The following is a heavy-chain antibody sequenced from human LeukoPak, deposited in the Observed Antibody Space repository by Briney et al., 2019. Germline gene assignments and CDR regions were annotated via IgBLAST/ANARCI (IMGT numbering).Heavy chain of an antibody. CDR3: ARRIVGAGPLDY. CDR2: INHSGST. CDR1: GGSFSGYY. Sequence: SETLSLTCAVYGGSFSGYYWSWIRQPPGKGLEWIGEINHSGSTNYNPSLKSRVTISVDTSKNQFSLKLSSVAAADTAVYYCARRIVGAGPLDYWGQGTLSPSPQ. V-gene: IGHV4-34*01. D-gene: IGHD1-26*01. J-gene: IGHJ4*02.